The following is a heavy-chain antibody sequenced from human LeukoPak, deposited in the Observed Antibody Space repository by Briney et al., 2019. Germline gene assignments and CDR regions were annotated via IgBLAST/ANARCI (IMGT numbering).Heavy chain of an antibody. D-gene: IGHD1-26*01. CDR2: IYYSGST. CDR3: ARRSLGATLGYAFDI. CDR1: GGSISCYY. V-gene: IGHV4-59*08. Sequence: SETLSLTCTVSGGSISCYYWSWIRQPPGKGLEWIGYIYYSGSTNYNPSLRSRVTISVDTSKNQFSLKLSSVTAADTAVYYCARRSLGATLGYAFDIWGQGTMVTVSS. J-gene: IGHJ3*02.